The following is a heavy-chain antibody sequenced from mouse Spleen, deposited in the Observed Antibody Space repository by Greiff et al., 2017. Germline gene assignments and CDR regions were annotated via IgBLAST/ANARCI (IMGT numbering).Heavy chain of an antibody. CDR2: IYPGDGDT. J-gene: IGHJ4*01. V-gene: IGHV1-80*01. Sequence: QVQLQQSGAELVKPGASVKISCKASGYAFSSYWMNWVKQRPGKGLEWIGQIYPGDGDTNYNGKFKGKATLTADKSSSTAYMQLSSLTSEDSAVYFCARSPITTVVARAMDYWGQGTSVTVSS. CDR3: ARSPITTVVARAMDY. CDR1: GYAFSSYW. D-gene: IGHD1-1*01.